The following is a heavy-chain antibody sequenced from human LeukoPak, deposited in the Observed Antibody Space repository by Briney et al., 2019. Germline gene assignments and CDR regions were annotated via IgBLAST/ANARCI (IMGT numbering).Heavy chain of an antibody. D-gene: IGHD2-2*01. J-gene: IGHJ3*02. CDR2: IYSGGST. CDR3: AKGGDIVVVPAEDAFDI. V-gene: IGHV3-66*01. CDR1: GFTVSSNY. Sequence: GGSLRLSCAASGFTVSSNYMSWVRQAPGKGLEWVSVIYSGGSTYYADSVKGRFTISRDNSKNTLYLQMNSLRAEDTAVYYCAKGGDIVVVPAEDAFDIWGQGTMVTVSS.